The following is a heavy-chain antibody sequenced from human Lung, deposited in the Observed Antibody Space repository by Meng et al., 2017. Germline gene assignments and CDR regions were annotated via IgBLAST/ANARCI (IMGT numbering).Heavy chain of an antibody. D-gene: IGHD3-22*01. CDR1: GGSISSGTYY. V-gene: IGHV4-31*03. CDR2: IHYSGST. J-gene: IGHJ5*02. Sequence: QVQLQDSGPGLVKPSQTLSLTCPVSGGSISSGTYYWGWTRQLPGKGLEWIAYIHYSGSTYYSPSLKSRVTISVDTSKNQLSLKLSSMTAADTAVYYCARYVFDSSSLYSNWFDPWGQGTLITVSS. CDR3: ARYVFDSSSLYSNWFDP.